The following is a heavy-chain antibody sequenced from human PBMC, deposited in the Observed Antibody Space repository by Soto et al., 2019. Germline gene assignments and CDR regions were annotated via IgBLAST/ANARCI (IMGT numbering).Heavy chain of an antibody. CDR3: AKDRHPDGIWTCDS. V-gene: IGHV3-23*01. CDR1: GFTFSSFA. CDR2: ILGSVNT. Sequence: EVQLLESGGDLVQPGGSLRLSCATSGFTFSSFAMAWFRQAPGRGLEWVSEILGSVNTYYADSMKGRITISRDNSKNTVYLQMHSLRVDDTALYYCAKDRHPDGIWTCDSWGQGTLVTVSS. D-gene: IGHD1-1*01. J-gene: IGHJ4*02.